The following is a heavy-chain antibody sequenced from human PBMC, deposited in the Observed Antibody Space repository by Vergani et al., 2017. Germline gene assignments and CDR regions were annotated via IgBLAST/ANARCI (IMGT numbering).Heavy chain of an antibody. CDR3: ARAPGRRITMVRPPLGLELDP. CDR2: INTNTGNP. J-gene: IGHJ5*02. V-gene: IGHV7-4-1*02. CDR1: GYTFTSYA. Sequence: QVQLVQSGSELKKPGASVKVSCKASGYTFTSYAMNWVRQAPGQGLEWMGWINTNTGNPTYAQGFTGRFVFSLDTSVSTAYLQISSLKAEDTAVYYCARAPGRRITMVRPPLGLELDPWGQGTLVTVSS. D-gene: IGHD3-10*01.